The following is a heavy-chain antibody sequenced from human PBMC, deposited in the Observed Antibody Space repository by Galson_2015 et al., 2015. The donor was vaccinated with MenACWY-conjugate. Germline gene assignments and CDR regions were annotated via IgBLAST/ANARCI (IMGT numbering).Heavy chain of an antibody. CDR1: GFTFSTYA. Sequence: SLRLSCAASGFTFSTYATSWVHQAPGKGLEWVSAISGSGGITYYADSVKGRFTISRDNSKNTLYLQINSLRAEDTAVYYCANSPPLYDFWSDYYNAFHIWGQGTMVTVSS. CDR3: ANSPPLYDFWSDYYNAFHI. J-gene: IGHJ3*02. CDR2: ISGSGGIT. D-gene: IGHD3-3*01. V-gene: IGHV3-23*01.